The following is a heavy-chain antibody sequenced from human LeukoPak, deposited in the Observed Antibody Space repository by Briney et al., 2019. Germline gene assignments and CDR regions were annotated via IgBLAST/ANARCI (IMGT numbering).Heavy chain of an antibody. CDR3: ARHFAYSSSSYFDY. J-gene: IGHJ4*02. Sequence: PSETLSLTCSVSGGSVSSYYWSWIRQPPGKGLEWMGYVYYTGSTNYNPSLKSRVTMFEDKSKNQFSLGLSSVTVADTAVYYCARHFAYSSSSYFDYWGQGSLVTVSS. V-gene: IGHV4-59*08. CDR1: GGSVSSYY. D-gene: IGHD6-6*01. CDR2: VYYTGST.